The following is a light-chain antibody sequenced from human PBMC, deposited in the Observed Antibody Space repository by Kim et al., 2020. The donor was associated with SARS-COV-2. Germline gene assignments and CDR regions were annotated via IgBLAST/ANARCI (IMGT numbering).Light chain of an antibody. CDR1: RLGDKY. J-gene: IGLJ1*01. CDR2: QDS. Sequence: VPPGQTACITGSGSRLGDKYACWNRQKPGRSPVLVIYQDSKRPSGIPERFSGSNSGNTATLTISGTQAMDEADYYCQAWDSSTPYVFGTGTKVTVL. V-gene: IGLV3-1*01. CDR3: QAWDSSTPYV.